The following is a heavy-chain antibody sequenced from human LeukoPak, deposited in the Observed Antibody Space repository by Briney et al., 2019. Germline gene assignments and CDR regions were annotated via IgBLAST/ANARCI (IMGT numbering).Heavy chain of an antibody. CDR1: GFTFSSYS. CDR2: ISSSSSYI. D-gene: IGHD6-6*01. V-gene: IGHV3-21*01. J-gene: IGHJ4*02. CDR3: ARLRSSSSERRFDY. Sequence: GGSLRLSCAASGFTFSSYSINWVRQAPGKGLGWVSSISSSSSYIYYADSVKGRFTISRDNAKNSLYLQMNSLRAEDTAVYYCARLRSSSSERRFDYWGQGTLVTVSS.